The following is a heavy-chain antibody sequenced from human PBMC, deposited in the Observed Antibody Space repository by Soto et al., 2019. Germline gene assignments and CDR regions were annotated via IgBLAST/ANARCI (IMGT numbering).Heavy chain of an antibody. V-gene: IGHV4-34*01. CDR3: ARAYSGSYRKFSWFDP. CDR1: GGSFSGYY. CDR2: INHSGST. Sequence: SETLSLTCAVYGGSFSGYYWSWVRQPPGKGLEWIGEINHSGSTNYNPSLKSRVTISVDTSKNQFSLKLSSVTAADTAVYYCARAYSGSYRKFSWFDPWGQGTLVTVSS. D-gene: IGHD1-26*01. J-gene: IGHJ5*02.